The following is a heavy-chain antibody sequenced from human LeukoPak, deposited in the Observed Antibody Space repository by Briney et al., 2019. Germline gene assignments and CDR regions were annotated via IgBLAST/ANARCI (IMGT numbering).Heavy chain of an antibody. CDR1: GYSFTNYW. D-gene: IGHD2-15*01. Sequence: GESLKISCXGSGYSFTNYWIGWVRQMPGKGLEWMVIIYPGDSDTRYSPSFQGQVTISADKSISTAYLQWSSLKASDSAMYYCALKSRGYCSGGRCYIGYWGQGTLVTVSS. CDR3: ALKSRGYCSGGRCYIGY. CDR2: IYPGDSDT. V-gene: IGHV5-51*01. J-gene: IGHJ4*02.